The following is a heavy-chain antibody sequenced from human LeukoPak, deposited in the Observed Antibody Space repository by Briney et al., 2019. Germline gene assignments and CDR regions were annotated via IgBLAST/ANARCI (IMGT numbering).Heavy chain of an antibody. V-gene: IGHV3-23*01. CDR1: GFTFSGSA. CDR3: ARDRRGGSYYGSDY. J-gene: IGHJ4*02. Sequence: GGSLRLSCAASGFTFSGSAMHWVRQAPGKGLEWVSAISGSGGSTYYADSVKGRFTISRDNSKNTLYLQMNSLRAEDTAVYYCARDRRGGSYYGSDYWGQGTLVTVSS. D-gene: IGHD1-26*01. CDR2: ISGSGGST.